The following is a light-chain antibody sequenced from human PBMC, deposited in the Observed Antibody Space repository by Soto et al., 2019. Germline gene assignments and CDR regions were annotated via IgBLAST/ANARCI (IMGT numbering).Light chain of an antibody. V-gene: IGKV3-15*01. J-gene: IGKJ5*01. CDR1: QGVTTN. CDR2: GVS. Sequence: EILMTQSPSTLSVSPGERATLSCRAGQGVTTNFAWYQQKSGQSPRLLIYGVSIRATGVPARFSGTGSETDFTLTISGLQSEDSAIYFCQQYNNWPYSFAQGTRLEIK. CDR3: QQYNNWPYS.